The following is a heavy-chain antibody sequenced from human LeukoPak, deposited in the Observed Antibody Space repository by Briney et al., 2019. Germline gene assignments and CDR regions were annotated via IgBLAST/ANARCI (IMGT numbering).Heavy chain of an antibody. Sequence: PGGSLRLSCAASGFPFSSYSMNWVRQAPGKGLEWVSSISSSSSYIYYADSVKGRFTISRDNAKNSLYLQMNSLRAEDTAVYYCARAKHDYYYYYMDVWGKGTTVTVSS. CDR2: ISSSSSYI. J-gene: IGHJ6*03. CDR1: GFPFSSYS. CDR3: ARAKHDYYYYYMDV. V-gene: IGHV3-21*01.